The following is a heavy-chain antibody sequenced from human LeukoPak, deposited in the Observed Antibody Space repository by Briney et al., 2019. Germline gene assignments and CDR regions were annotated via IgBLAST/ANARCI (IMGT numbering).Heavy chain of an antibody. CDR1: GGSFSGYY. CDR2: INHSGST. J-gene: IGHJ4*02. D-gene: IGHD2-2*02. Sequence: SETLSLTCAVYGGSFSGYYWGWIRQPPGKGLEWIGEINHSGSTNYNPSLKSRVTISVDTSKNQFSLKLSSVTAADTAVYYCARGFYRPLLYAYWGQGTLVTVSS. V-gene: IGHV4-34*01. CDR3: ARGFYRPLLYAY.